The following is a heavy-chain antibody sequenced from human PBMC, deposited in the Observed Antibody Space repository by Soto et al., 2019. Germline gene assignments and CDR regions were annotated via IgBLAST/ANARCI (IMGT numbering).Heavy chain of an antibody. CDR1: SGSISSSNW. Sequence: QVQLQESGPGLVKPSGTLSLTCAVSSGSISSSNWWTWVRQPPGKGLEWIGEIYHSENTDYNPSLKRRVTMSVDKSTNQFSLKLSSVTAADTAVYYCARRRLYWVATSGFDYWGQGALVTVSS. J-gene: IGHJ4*02. D-gene: IGHD5-12*01. CDR2: IYHSENT. CDR3: ARRRLYWVATSGFDY. V-gene: IGHV4-4*02.